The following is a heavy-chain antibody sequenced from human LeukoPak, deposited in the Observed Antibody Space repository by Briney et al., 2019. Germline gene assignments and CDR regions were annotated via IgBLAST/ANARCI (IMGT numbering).Heavy chain of an antibody. J-gene: IGHJ6*03. CDR3: ARDLRYSSGWSASGMDV. Sequence: GASVKVSCKVSGYTLTELSMHCVRQAPGKGLEWMGGVDPDDGETIYAQKFQGRVTMTEDTSTDTAYMELSSLRSEDTAVYYCARDLRYSSGWSASGMDVWGKGTTVTISS. CDR1: GYTLTELS. V-gene: IGHV1-24*01. D-gene: IGHD6-19*01. CDR2: VDPDDGET.